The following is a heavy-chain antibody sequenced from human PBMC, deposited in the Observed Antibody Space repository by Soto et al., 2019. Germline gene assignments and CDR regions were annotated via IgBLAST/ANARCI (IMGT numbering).Heavy chain of an antibody. J-gene: IGHJ3*02. CDR3: AIDHTVVIRNAFDI. D-gene: IGHD3-22*01. CDR2: ISGNGTGT. CDR1: GFTFSSYA. V-gene: IGHV3-23*01. Sequence: EVQILESGGGLVQPGGSLRLSCAASGFTFSSYAMYWVRQAPGKGLAWVSGISGNGTGTYYADSVKGRSTISRDNSKNTVYLQMKCLRAEDTAVYYTAIDHTVVIRNAFDIWGQGTMVNVSS.